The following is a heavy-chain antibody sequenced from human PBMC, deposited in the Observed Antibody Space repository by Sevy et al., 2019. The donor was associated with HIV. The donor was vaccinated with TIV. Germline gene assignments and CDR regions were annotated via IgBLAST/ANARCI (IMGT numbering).Heavy chain of an antibody. CDR3: AITKDYYENRGYPFDY. J-gene: IGHJ4*02. Sequence: ASVKVSCKVSGYTLTQFSRHWVRQAPGKGLEWMATFDPEDGETFYTQKFQGRLTMTEDTSTDTAYMELSSLRSEDTAVFYCAITKDYYENRGYPFDYWGQGTLVTVSS. D-gene: IGHD3-22*01. V-gene: IGHV1-24*01. CDR1: GYTLTQFS. CDR2: FDPEDGET.